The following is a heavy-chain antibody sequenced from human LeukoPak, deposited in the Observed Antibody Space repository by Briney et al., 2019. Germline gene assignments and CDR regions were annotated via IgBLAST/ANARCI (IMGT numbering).Heavy chain of an antibody. J-gene: IGHJ4*01. CDR2: ISWDGGST. V-gene: IGHV3-43*01. CDR3: AKDIDCTSTNRYTFYY. D-gene: IGHD2-2*01. Sequence: GGSLRLSCAASGFTFDEYTMQSVSHAARTGLEWLSLISWDGGSTYYAVSVKGTLTISRDNSKNSQYLQMNSLRTEDTALYYCAKDIDCTSTNRYTFYYWGPGTLGTVSS. CDR1: GFTFDEYT.